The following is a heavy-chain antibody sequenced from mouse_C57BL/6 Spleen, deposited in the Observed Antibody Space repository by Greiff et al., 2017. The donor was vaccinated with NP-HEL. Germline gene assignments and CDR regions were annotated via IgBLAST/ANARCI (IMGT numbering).Heavy chain of an antibody. J-gene: IGHJ4*01. D-gene: IGHD1-1*01. V-gene: IGHV1-4*01. Sequence: QVQLKQSGAELARPGASVKMSCKASGYTFTSYTMHWVKQRPGQGLEWIGYINPSSGYTTYNQKFKDKATLTADKSSSTAYMQLSSLTSEDSAVYYCASLSNLLLQGMDYWGQGTSVTVSS. CDR1: GYTFTSYT. CDR2: INPSSGYT. CDR3: ASLSNLLLQGMDY.